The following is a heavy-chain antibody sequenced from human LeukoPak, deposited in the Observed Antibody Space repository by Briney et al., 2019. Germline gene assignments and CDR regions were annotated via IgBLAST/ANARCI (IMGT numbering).Heavy chain of an antibody. D-gene: IGHD3-22*01. J-gene: IGHJ4*02. CDR1: GYTFTGYY. Sequence: ASVKVSCKASGYTFTGYYMHWVRQAPGQGLEWMGWINPNSGGTNYAQKFQGRVTMTRDTSISTAYMELSRLRSDDTAVYYCASNDDSSGYYLEYWGQGTLVTVSS. V-gene: IGHV1-2*02. CDR3: ASNDDSSGYYLEY. CDR2: INPNSGGT.